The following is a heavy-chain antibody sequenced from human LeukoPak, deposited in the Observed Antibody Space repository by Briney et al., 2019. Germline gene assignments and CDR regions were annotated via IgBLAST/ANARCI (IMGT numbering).Heavy chain of an antibody. V-gene: IGHV4-59*01. CDR2: IYYSGST. CDR3: ATYGGYQSYFYY. CDR1: GGPISSYY. Sequence: PSETLSLTCTVSGGPISSYYWSWIRQPPGMGLEWIGYIYYSGSTNYNPSLKSRVTISVDTSKNQFSLKLSSVTAADTAVYYCATYGGYQSYFYYWGQGTLVTVSS. D-gene: IGHD5-12*01. J-gene: IGHJ4*02.